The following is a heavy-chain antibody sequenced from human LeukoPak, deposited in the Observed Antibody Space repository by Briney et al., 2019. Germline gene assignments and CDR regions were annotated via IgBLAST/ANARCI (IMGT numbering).Heavy chain of an antibody. Sequence: ASVKVSCKASGGTFSSYAISWVRQAPGQGLEWMGGIIPIFGTANYAQKFQGRVTITTDESTSTAYMELSSLRSEDTAVYYCASLSKDYGDYVESGSSWFDPWGQGTLVTVSS. D-gene: IGHD4-17*01. J-gene: IGHJ5*02. V-gene: IGHV1-69*05. CDR3: ASLSKDYGDYVESGSSWFDP. CDR2: IIPIFGTA. CDR1: GGTFSSYA.